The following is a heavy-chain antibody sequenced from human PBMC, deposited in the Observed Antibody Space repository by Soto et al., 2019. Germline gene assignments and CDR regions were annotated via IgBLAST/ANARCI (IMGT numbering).Heavy chain of an antibody. CDR3: AKDIGTRSASYYFDY. CDR2: ITWNSATI. Sequence: EVQLVESGGGLVQPGRSLRLSCAASGFTFDDYAMHWVRQAPGKGLEWVASITWNSATIVYADSVKGRFTISRDNAKNSLYLQVNNLRDEDTAFYYCAKDIGTRSASYYFDYWGQGTLVTVSS. J-gene: IGHJ4*02. V-gene: IGHV3-9*01. D-gene: IGHD1-1*01. CDR1: GFTFDDYA.